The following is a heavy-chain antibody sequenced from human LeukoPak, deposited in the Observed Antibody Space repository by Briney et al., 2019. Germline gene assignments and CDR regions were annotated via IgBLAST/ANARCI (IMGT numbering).Heavy chain of an antibody. CDR2: IYSGGST. Sequence: GGSLRLSCAASGFTFSSNSMNWVRQAPGKGLEWVSVIYSGGSTYYADSVKGRFTISRDNSKNTLYLQMNSLRAEDTAVYYCARDGSSPFDIWGQGTMVTVSS. CDR1: GFTFSSNS. V-gene: IGHV3-53*01. CDR3: ARDGSSPFDI. D-gene: IGHD6-13*01. J-gene: IGHJ3*02.